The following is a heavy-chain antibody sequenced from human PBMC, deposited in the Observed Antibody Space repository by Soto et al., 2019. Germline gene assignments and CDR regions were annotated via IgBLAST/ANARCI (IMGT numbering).Heavy chain of an antibody. CDR3: ARDGGYSYGYGPEAYYYYGMDV. CDR2: ISYDGSNK. J-gene: IGHJ6*02. CDR1: GFTFSSYA. D-gene: IGHD5-18*01. Sequence: PGGSLTLSYSASGFTFSSYAMHWVRQAPGKGLEWVAVISYDGSNKYYEDDVKGRFTISRDNSKNTLYLQMNSLRAEDTAVYYCARDGGYSYGYGPEAYYYYGMDVWGQGTTXTVSS. V-gene: IGHV3-30-3*01.